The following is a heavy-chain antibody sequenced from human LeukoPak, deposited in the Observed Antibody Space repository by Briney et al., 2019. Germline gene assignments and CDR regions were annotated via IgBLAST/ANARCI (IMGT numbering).Heavy chain of an antibody. Sequence: PSETLSLTCTVSAGSINSCDYYWSWIRPPAGNGLEWIGRIYSPGTNYNYNPSLKSRVTISIDTAKNQFSLKLTSVTAADTAVYYCARGIGTSYDSSRDAFDIWGQGTMVTVSS. V-gene: IGHV4-61*02. J-gene: IGHJ3*02. D-gene: IGHD3-22*01. CDR2: IYSPGTN. CDR1: AGSINSCDYY. CDR3: ARGIGTSYDSSRDAFDI.